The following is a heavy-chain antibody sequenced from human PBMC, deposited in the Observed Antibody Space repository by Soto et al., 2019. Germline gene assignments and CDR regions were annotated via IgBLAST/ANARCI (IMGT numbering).Heavy chain of an antibody. CDR3: ARDAEQSGYYYYYSMDV. V-gene: IGHV3-23*01. D-gene: IGHD6-19*01. Sequence: PGGSLRLSCAASGFTLSNYAMSWVRQAPGMGLEWISLIGGGGDTYYADSVKGRFTISRDNSKNTLYLQMNRLRAEDTAVYYCARDAEQSGYYYYYSMDVWGQGTTVTVSS. J-gene: IGHJ6*02. CDR1: GFTLSNYA. CDR2: IGGGGDT.